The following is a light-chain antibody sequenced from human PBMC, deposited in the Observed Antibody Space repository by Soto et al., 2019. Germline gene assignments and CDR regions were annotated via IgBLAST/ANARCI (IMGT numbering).Light chain of an antibody. Sequence: DIRMTQSPSSLSAFVGDTVTITCRASQDIIYYLAWYQQKLGKIPKLLIHSASTLQTGVQSRFSGTGSGTVFTLTINNLQPEDVATYYCQQYSSAPNTFGQGSRLEIK. CDR1: QDIIYY. CDR3: QQYSSAPNT. V-gene: IGKV1-27*01. J-gene: IGKJ2*01. CDR2: SAS.